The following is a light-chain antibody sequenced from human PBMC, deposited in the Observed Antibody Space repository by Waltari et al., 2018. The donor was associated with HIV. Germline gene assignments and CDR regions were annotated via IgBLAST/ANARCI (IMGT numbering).Light chain of an antibody. CDR2: WAS. CDR3: QQYYSTLYS. CDR1: QSVLYNSNNKNY. J-gene: IGKJ2*03. V-gene: IGKV4-1*01. Sequence: DIVMTQSPDSLAVSLGEGVTINCKSSQSVLYNSNNKNYLAWYQQKPRQPPKLLIYWASTRESGVPDRFSGSGSGTDFTLTISSLQAEDVAVYYCQQYYSTLYSFGQGTKLEIK.